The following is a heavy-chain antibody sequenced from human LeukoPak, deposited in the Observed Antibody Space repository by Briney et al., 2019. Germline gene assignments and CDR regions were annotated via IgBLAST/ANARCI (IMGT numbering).Heavy chain of an antibody. V-gene: IGHV3-30*02. D-gene: IGHD3-22*01. J-gene: IGHJ4*02. CDR3: AKNGPSNYYDSSGYPDY. Sequence: QAGGSLRLSCAASGFTFSSYGMHWVRQAPGKGLEWVAFIRYDGSNKYYADSVKGRFTISRDNSKNTLYLQMNSLRAEDTAVYYCAKNGPSNYYDSSGYPDYWGQGTLVTVSS. CDR2: IRYDGSNK. CDR1: GFTFSSYG.